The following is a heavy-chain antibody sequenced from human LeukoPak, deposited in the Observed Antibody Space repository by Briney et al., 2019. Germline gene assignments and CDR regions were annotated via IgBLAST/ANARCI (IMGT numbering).Heavy chain of an antibody. D-gene: IGHD3-22*01. Sequence: PSETLSLTCTVSGASISSYYWSWIRQPPGKRLEWIGYIYYSGSANYNPSLKSRVTISVDTSKNQFSLKLSSVTAADTAVYYCRYDSSGYYYGDNDLGDDAFDIWGQGTMVTVSS. CDR1: GASISSYY. CDR2: IYYSGSA. V-gene: IGHV4-59*12. J-gene: IGHJ3*02. CDR3: RYDSSGYYYGDNDLGDDAFDI.